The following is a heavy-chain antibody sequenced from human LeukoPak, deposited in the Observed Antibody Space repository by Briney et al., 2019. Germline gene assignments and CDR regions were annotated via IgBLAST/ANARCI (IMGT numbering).Heavy chain of an antibody. V-gene: IGHV4-34*01. Sequence: SETLSLTCAVYGGSFSGYYWSWIRQPPGKGLEWIGEINHSGSTNYSPSLKSRVTISVDTSKNQFSLKLSSVTAADTAVYYCARGLYYYGSGSRLGYWGQATLVTVSS. CDR2: INHSGST. D-gene: IGHD3-10*01. J-gene: IGHJ4*02. CDR3: ARGLYYYGSGSRLGY. CDR1: GGSFSGYY.